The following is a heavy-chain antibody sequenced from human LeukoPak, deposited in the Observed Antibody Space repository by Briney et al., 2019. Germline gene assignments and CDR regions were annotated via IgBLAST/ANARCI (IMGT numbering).Heavy chain of an antibody. CDR1: GGSISSYY. CDR3: ARVYYDSSGYFTGEYYFDY. CDR2: IYYSGST. D-gene: IGHD3-22*01. J-gene: IGHJ4*02. Sequence: SETLSLTSTVSGGSISSYYWSWIRQPPGKGLEWIGYIYYSGSTNYNPSLKSRVTISVDTSKNQFSLKLSSVTAADTAVYYCARVYYDSSGYFTGEYYFDYWGQGTLVTVSS. V-gene: IGHV4-59*01.